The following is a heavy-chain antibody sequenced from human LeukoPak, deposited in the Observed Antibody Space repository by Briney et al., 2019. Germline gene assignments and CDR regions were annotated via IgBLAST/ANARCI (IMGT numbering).Heavy chain of an antibody. D-gene: IGHD3-9*01. V-gene: IGHV4-59*01. CDR2: IYYSGST. Sequence: PSETLSLTRTVSGGSISSYYWSWIRQPPGKGLEWIGYIYYSGSTNYNPSLKSRVTISVDTSKNQFSLKLSPVTAADTAVYYCARGQYDILTGYYTFFDYWGQGTLVTVSS. J-gene: IGHJ4*02. CDR1: GGSISSYY. CDR3: ARGQYDILTGYYTFFDY.